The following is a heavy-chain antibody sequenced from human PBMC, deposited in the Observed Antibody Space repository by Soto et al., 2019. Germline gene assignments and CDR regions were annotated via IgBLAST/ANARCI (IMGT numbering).Heavy chain of an antibody. CDR1: GGSFSGYY. V-gene: IGHV4-34*01. CDR2: INHSGST. D-gene: IGHD6-13*01. Sequence: QVQLQQWGAGLLKPSETLSLTCAVYGGSFSGYYWSWIRQPPGKGLEWIGEINHSGSTNYNPSLKSRVTISVDTSKNQFSLKLSSVTAADTAVYYCARVREGMGTAAGPNDYWGQGTLVTVSS. J-gene: IGHJ4*02. CDR3: ARVREGMGTAAGPNDY.